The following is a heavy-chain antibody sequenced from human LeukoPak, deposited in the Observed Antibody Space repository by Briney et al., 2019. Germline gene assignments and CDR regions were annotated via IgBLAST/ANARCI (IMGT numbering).Heavy chain of an antibody. Sequence: GGSLRLSCAASGFTFSNYGMHWVRQAPGKGLEWVAVISYGGDAKYYADSVKGRFTISRDNSRNTLYLQMNSLTPEDTAVYYCAKSGSQYCSGGTCYFDYWGQGTLVTVSS. D-gene: IGHD2-15*01. J-gene: IGHJ4*02. CDR1: GFTFSNYG. V-gene: IGHV3-30*18. CDR2: ISYGGDAK. CDR3: AKSGSQYCSGGTCYFDY.